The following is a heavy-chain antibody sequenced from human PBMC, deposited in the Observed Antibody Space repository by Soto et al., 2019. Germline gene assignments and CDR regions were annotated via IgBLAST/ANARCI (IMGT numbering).Heavy chain of an antibody. D-gene: IGHD6-19*01. CDR1: GFTFSIFG. V-gene: IGHV3-33*01. J-gene: IGHJ4*02. Sequence: QVQLVESGGGVGQPGRSLRLSCAASGFTFSIFGMHWVRQAPGKGLEWAAIIWYDGSNAYYADSVRGRFTISRDNSKNTVYLQMNSLSAEDTAVYYCARDKGSSTVVSGISQEGYFDSWGQGTLVTVSS. CDR3: ARDKGSSTVVSGISQEGYFDS. CDR2: IWYDGSNA.